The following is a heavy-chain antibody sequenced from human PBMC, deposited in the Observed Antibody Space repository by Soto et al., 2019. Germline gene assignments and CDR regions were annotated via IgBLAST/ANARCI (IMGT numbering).Heavy chain of an antibody. V-gene: IGHV3-7*01. CDR3: ASYTFITTHFRAFDY. Sequence: GGSLRLSCAASGFTFSSYWMSWVRQAPGKGLEWVANIKQDGSEKYYVDSVKGRFTISRDNAKNSLYLQMNSLRAEDTAVYYCASYTFITTHFRAFDYWGQGSMVTVSS. J-gene: IGHJ4*02. CDR2: IKQDGSEK. D-gene: IGHD3-22*01. CDR1: GFTFSSYW.